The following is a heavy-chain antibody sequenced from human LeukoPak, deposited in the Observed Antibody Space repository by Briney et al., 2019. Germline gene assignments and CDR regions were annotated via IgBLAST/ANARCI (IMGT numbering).Heavy chain of an antibody. CDR3: ARDPVDGYNGVYYYYYGMDV. Sequence: TPSETLSLTCTVSGGSISSSSYYWGWIRQPPGKGLEWIGSIYYSGSTYYNPSLKSRVTISVDTSKNRFSLKLSSVTAADTAVYYCARDPVDGYNGVYYYYYGMDVWGQGTTVTVSS. V-gene: IGHV4-39*07. CDR1: GGSISSSSYY. CDR2: IYYSGST. D-gene: IGHD5-24*01. J-gene: IGHJ6*02.